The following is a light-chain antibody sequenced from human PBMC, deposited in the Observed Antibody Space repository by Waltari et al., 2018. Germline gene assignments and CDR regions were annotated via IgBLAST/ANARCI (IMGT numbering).Light chain of an antibody. CDR2: EVS. J-gene: IGLJ1*01. V-gene: IGLV2-8*01. CDR1: SSAVGYYNY. CDR3: SSYAGNNFYV. Sequence: QSALTQPPSASGSPGQSVTISCTGTSSAVGYYNYVSWYQPTPGKAPKLMIFEVSKRFSGVPDRFSGSKSANTASLTVSGLQAEDEADYYCSSYAGNNFYVFGTGTTVTVL.